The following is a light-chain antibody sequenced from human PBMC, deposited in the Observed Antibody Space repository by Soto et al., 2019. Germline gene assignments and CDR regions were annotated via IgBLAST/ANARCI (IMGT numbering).Light chain of an antibody. J-gene: IGLJ1*01. Sequence: QSALTQPASVSGSPGQSITISCTGTSSDIGVYNYVSWYQQHPGKAPQLMIYEVSNRPSGVSNRFSGSKSGNTASLTISGLQADDEADYHCSSYTTSRTYVFGTGTKVTVL. V-gene: IGLV2-14*01. CDR1: SSDIGVYNY. CDR3: SSYTTSRTYV. CDR2: EVS.